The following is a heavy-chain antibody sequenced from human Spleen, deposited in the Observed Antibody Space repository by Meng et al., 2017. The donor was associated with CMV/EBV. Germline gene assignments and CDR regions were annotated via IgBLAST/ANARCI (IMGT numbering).Heavy chain of an antibody. V-gene: IGHV3-74*01. CDR2: VNRDGSST. J-gene: IGHJ3*01. CDR3: ARQYCGDNSCWGAFDV. D-gene: IGHD2-21*01. Sequence: GESLKISCAASGFTFDDYAMHWVRQAPGKGLVWVSRVNRDGSSTIYADSVKGLFTISRDNAKNTLYLQMNSLRAEDTAVYYWARQYCGDNSCWGAFDVWGQGTVVTVSS. CDR1: GFTFDDYA.